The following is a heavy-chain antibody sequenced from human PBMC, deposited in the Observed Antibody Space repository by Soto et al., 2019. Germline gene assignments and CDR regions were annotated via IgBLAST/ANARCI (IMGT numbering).Heavy chain of an antibody. CDR2: LYYSGTT. V-gene: IGHV4-59*11. Sequence: SETLSLTCTVSGASISTQSWNWIRQAPGKGLEWIGYLYYSGTTNHNPSLKSRVTISADTSKNQVSLKLTSVTAADTAVYFCARGLSWSPYFESWGQGILVTVSS. J-gene: IGHJ4*02. CDR3: ARGLSWSPYFES. D-gene: IGHD3-3*01. CDR1: GASISTQS.